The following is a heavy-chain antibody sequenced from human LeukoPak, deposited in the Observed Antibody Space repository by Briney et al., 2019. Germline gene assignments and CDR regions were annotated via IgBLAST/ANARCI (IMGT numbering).Heavy chain of an antibody. Sequence: GAPVKVSCKASGYTFTSYYMHWVRQAPGQGLEWMGIINPSGGCTSYAQKFQGRVTMTRDMSTSIVYMELSSLRAEDTAVYYCARERARFLEWVDHWGQGTLVTVSS. V-gene: IGHV1-46*01. CDR3: ARERARFLEWVDH. CDR1: GYTFTSYY. D-gene: IGHD3-3*01. J-gene: IGHJ4*02. CDR2: INPSGGCT.